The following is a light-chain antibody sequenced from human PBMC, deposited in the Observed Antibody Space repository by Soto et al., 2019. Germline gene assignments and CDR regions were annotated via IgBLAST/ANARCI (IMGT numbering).Light chain of an antibody. CDR2: AAS. CDR3: QQPNSYPSIT. CDR1: QDISSS. J-gene: IGKJ5*01. V-gene: IGKV1-9*01. Sequence: DIQLTQSPSFLSASVGDRVTITCRASQDISSSLAWYQQKPGKAPKLLIYAASTLQGGVPSRFSGSGSGTECTISISSLQPEDFATYYCQQPNSYPSITFGQRTRLEIK.